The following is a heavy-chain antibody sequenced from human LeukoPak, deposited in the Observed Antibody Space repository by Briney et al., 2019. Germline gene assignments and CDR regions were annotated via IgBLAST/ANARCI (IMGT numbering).Heavy chain of an antibody. Sequence: PGGCLRLSCAASGFTFNSYAMSWVRQAPGKGLEWVSFIGGSGGSTYYADSVKGRFTISRDNSKDTLYLQMNSLRAEDTAVYYCTGGYYFEYFQNWGQGTLVTV. CDR3: TGGYYFEYFQN. J-gene: IGHJ1*01. CDR2: IGGSGGST. V-gene: IGHV3-23*01. D-gene: IGHD3-22*01. CDR1: GFTFNSYA.